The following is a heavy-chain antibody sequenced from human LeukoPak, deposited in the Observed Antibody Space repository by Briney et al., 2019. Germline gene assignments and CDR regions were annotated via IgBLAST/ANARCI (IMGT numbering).Heavy chain of an antibody. CDR2: INPSGGST. CDR3: ARAVVGATRGIDY. Sequence: SSVKVSCKASGYTFTSYSMHWVRQTPGQGLEWMGIINPSGGSTSYAHKFQGRVTITRETPTSTVYMELSSLRSDTTPACSCARAVVGATRGIDYWGQGTLVTVSS. D-gene: IGHD1-26*01. CDR1: GYTFTSYS. J-gene: IGHJ4*02. V-gene: IGHV1-46*01.